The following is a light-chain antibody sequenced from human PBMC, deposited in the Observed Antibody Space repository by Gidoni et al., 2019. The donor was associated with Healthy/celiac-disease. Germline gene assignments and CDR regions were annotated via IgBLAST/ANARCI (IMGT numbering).Light chain of an antibody. J-gene: IGKJ4*01. V-gene: IGKV4-1*01. CDR3: QQYYSTPPLT. CDR1: QSVLYSSNNKNY. Sequence: DIVMTQSPDSLAVSLGERATIKCKSSQSVLYSSNNKNYLAWYQQKTGQPTKLLISWASTRESGVPDRFSGSVSGTDFTLTISRLQAEDVAVFFCQQYYSTPPLTFGGGTKVEIK. CDR2: WAS.